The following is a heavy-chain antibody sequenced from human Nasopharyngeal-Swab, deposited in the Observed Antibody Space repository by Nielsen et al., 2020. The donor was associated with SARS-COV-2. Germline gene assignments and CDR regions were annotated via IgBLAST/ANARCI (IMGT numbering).Heavy chain of an antibody. CDR2: ISSSGSTI. CDR1: GFTFRSYA. Sequence: GGSLRLSCAASGFTFRSYAISWVRQAPGKGLEWVSYISSSGSTIYYADSVKGRFTISRDNAKNSLYLQMNSLRAEDTAVYYCARDRDVYGGNSEVVAFDIWGQGTMVTVSS. D-gene: IGHD4-23*01. V-gene: IGHV3-48*03. CDR3: ARDRDVYGGNSEVVAFDI. J-gene: IGHJ3*02.